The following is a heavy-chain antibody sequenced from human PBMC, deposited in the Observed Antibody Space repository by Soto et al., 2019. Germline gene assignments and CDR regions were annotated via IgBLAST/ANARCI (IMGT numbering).Heavy chain of an antibody. CDR3: AREYYYDSSGSGGWFDP. Sequence: QVQLQESGPGLVKPSETLSLTCTVSGGSISSYYWSWIRQPPGKGLEWIGYIYYSGSTNYNPSLKSRVTISVDTSKNQFSLKLSSVTAADTAVYYCAREYYYDSSGSGGWFDPWGQGTLVTVSS. D-gene: IGHD3-22*01. CDR1: GGSISSYY. J-gene: IGHJ5*02. V-gene: IGHV4-59*01. CDR2: IYYSGST.